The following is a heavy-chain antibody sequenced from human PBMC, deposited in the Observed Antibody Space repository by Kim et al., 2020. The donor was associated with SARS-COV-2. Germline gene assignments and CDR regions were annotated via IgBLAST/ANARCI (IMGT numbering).Heavy chain of an antibody. D-gene: IGHD3-10*01. Sequence: GGSLRLSCAASGFTFSSYGMHWVRQAPGKGLEWVAVISYDGSNKYYADSVKGRFTISRDNSKNTLYLQMNSLRAEDTAVYYCAKDRDEAPAKYHGSENPYYFDYWGQGTLVTVSS. V-gene: IGHV3-30*18. J-gene: IGHJ4*02. CDR1: GFTFSSYG. CDR2: ISYDGSNK. CDR3: AKDRDEAPAKYHGSENPYYFDY.